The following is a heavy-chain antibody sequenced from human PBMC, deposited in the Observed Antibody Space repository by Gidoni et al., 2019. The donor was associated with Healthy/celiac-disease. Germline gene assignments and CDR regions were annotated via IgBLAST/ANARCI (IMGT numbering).Heavy chain of an antibody. Sequence: QVQLQQSGPGRVKPSQTLSLTCASSGDSVASNSAAWNWIRPSPSRGLEWLGRTYYRSKWYNDYAVSLKSRITIHPDPSKTQFSLQLNSVTPEDTAVYYCARDWVGEVELVLGAFDIWGQGTMVTVSS. CDR1: GDSVASNSAA. J-gene: IGHJ3*02. CDR3: ARDWVGEVELVLGAFDI. D-gene: IGHD6-13*01. CDR2: TYYRSKWYN. V-gene: IGHV6-1*01.